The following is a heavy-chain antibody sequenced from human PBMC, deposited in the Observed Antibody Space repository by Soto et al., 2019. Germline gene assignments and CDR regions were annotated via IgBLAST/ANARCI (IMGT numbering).Heavy chain of an antibody. J-gene: IGHJ4*02. CDR1: GFTFSSYG. V-gene: IGHV3-30*18. CDR3: AKDPPERAWELSPGVYFDY. Sequence: HPGGSLRLSCAASGFTFSSYGMHWVRQAPGKGLEWVAVISYDGSNKYYADSVKGRFTISRDNSKNTLYLQMNSLRAEDTAVYYCAKDPPERAWELSPGVYFDYWGQGTLVTVSS. D-gene: IGHD1-26*01. CDR2: ISYDGSNK.